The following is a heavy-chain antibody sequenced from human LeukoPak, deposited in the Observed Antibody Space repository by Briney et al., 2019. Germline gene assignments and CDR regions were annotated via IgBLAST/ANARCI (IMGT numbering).Heavy chain of an antibody. CDR1: GFTFSSHW. J-gene: IGHJ3*01. D-gene: IGHD6-13*01. V-gene: IGHV3-7*01. CDR3: VRAYSS. CDR2: IKQDGSEK. Sequence: GGSLRLSCAASGFTFSSHWMTWVRQAPGTGLEWVANIKQDGSEKYYVDSVKGRFTISRDNAKNSVYLQMDSLRAEDTAVYYCVRAYSSWGQGTMVTVSS.